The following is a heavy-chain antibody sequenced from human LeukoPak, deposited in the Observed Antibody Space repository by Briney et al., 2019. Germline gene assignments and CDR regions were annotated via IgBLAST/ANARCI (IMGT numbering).Heavy chain of an antibody. D-gene: IGHD3-22*01. CDR3: ARDREYYDSSGYYGWFDP. Sequence: WASVKVSCKASGYTFTSYAMHWVRQAPGQRLEWMGWINAGNGNTKYSQEFQGRVTITRDTSASTAYMELSRLRSDDTAVYYCARDREYYDSSGYYGWFDPWGQGTLVTVSS. CDR2: INAGNGNT. CDR1: GYTFTSYA. V-gene: IGHV1-3*01. J-gene: IGHJ5*02.